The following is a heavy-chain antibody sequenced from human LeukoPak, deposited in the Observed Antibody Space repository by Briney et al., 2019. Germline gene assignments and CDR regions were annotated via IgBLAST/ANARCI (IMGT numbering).Heavy chain of an antibody. Sequence: PSETLSLTCTVSGGSISSSSYYWGWIRQPPGKGLEWIGSIYYSGSTYYNPSLKSRVTISVDTSKNQFSLKLSSVTAADTAVYYCARAPSGDNSANFDYWGQGTLVTVSS. D-gene: IGHD3-22*01. CDR1: GGSISSSSYY. CDR2: IYYSGST. J-gene: IGHJ4*02. CDR3: ARAPSGDNSANFDY. V-gene: IGHV4-39*01.